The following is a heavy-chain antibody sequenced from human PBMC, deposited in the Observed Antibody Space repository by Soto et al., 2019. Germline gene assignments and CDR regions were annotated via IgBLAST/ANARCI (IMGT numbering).Heavy chain of an antibody. Sequence: GGSLRLSCAASGFTFSSYAMHWVRQAPGKGLEWVAVISYDGSNKYYADSVKGRFTISRDNSKNTLYLQMNSLRAEDTAVYYCARDGYNNAFDIWGQGTMVTVSS. CDR1: GFTFSSYA. V-gene: IGHV3-30-3*01. CDR2: ISYDGSNK. J-gene: IGHJ3*02. CDR3: ARDGYNNAFDI. D-gene: IGHD5-12*01.